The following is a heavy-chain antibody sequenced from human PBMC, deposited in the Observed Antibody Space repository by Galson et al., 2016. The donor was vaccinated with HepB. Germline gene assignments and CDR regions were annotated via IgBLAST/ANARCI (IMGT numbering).Heavy chain of an antibody. CDR1: GYSFTSYW. CDR2: IYPGYSDT. Sequence: QSGAEVKKPGESLTISCKGSGYSFTSYWIGWVRQMPGKGREWMGIIYPGYSDTRYSPSFQGQVTISADKSISTAYLQWSSLKASDTAMHYCARRSLPGGNYVEEYGMDVWGKGTTVTVSS. V-gene: IGHV5-51*01. CDR3: ARRSLPGGNYVEEYGMDV. J-gene: IGHJ6*04. D-gene: IGHD4-23*01.